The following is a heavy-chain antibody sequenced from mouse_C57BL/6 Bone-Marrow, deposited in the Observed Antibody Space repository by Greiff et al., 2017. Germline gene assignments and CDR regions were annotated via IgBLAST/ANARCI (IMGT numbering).Heavy chain of an antibody. V-gene: IGHV1-80*01. J-gene: IGHJ2*01. CDR2: IYPGDGDT. D-gene: IGHD3-3*01. CDR1: GYAFSSYW. CDR3: AREEGPPPFDY. Sequence: QVQLQQSGAELVKPGASVKISCKASGYAFSSYWLYWVKQRPGKGLEWIGQIYPGDGDTNYNGKFKGKATLTADKSSSTAYMQLSSLTSEDSAVYFCAREEGPPPFDYWGQGTTLTVSS.